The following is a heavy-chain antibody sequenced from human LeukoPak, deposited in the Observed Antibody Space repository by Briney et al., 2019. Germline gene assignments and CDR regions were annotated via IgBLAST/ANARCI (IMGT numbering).Heavy chain of an antibody. CDR2: IRYDGSNK. CDR3: ANNLWFGEPNPTSSDY. J-gene: IGHJ4*02. V-gene: IGHV3-30*02. D-gene: IGHD3-10*01. CDR1: GFTFSSYG. Sequence: PGGSLRLSCAASGFTFSSYGMHWVRQAPGKGLEWVAFIRYDGSNKYYADSVKGRFTISRDNSKNTLYLQMNSLRAEDTAVYYCANNLWFGEPNPTSSDYWGQGTLVTVSS.